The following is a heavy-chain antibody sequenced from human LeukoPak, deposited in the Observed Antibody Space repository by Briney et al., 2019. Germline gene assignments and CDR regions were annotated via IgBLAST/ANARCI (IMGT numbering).Heavy chain of an antibody. CDR1: GGSISSYY. CDR2: IYYSGST. V-gene: IGHV4-59*01. CDR3: ARKSVAVRDAFDI. J-gene: IGHJ3*02. Sequence: SETLSLTCTVSGGSISSYYWSWIRQPPGKGLEWIGYIYYSGSTNYNPSLKSRVTISVDTSKNQFSLKLSSVTAADTAVYYCARKSVAVRDAFDIWGQGAMVTVSS. D-gene: IGHD6-19*01.